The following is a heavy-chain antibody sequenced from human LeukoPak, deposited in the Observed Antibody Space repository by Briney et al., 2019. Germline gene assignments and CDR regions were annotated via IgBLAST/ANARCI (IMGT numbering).Heavy chain of an antibody. CDR2: INHSGST. D-gene: IGHD3-10*01. CDR3: ARGGTMVRGVIIPKNYYYGMDV. J-gene: IGHJ6*04. V-gene: IGHV4-34*01. CDR1: GGSFSGYY. Sequence: SETLSLTCAVYGGSFSGYYWSWIRQPPGKRLEWIGEINHSGSTNYNPSLKSRVTISVDTSKNQFSLKLSSVTAADTAVYYCARGGTMVRGVIIPKNYYYGMDVWGKGTTVTVSS.